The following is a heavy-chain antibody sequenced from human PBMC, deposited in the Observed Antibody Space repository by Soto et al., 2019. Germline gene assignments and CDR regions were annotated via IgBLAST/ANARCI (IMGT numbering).Heavy chain of an antibody. V-gene: IGHV1-69*01. CDR2: IIPIFGSA. Sequence: QVQLVQSGAEVKKPGSSVKVSCKASGGTFSSYAISWVRQAPGQGLEWMGGIIPIFGSANYAQTFQGRVTITADESTSTAYMDLSSLRSEDTAVYYFARRADYYDSSGYPGYYYYGVDVWGQGTTVTVSS. CDR1: GGTFSSYA. CDR3: ARRADYYDSSGYPGYYYYGVDV. D-gene: IGHD3-22*01. J-gene: IGHJ6*02.